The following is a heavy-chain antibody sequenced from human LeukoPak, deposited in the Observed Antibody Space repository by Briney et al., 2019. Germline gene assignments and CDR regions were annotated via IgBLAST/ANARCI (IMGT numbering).Heavy chain of an antibody. CDR2: INHSGST. CDR1: GGSFSGCY. D-gene: IGHD4-17*01. J-gene: IGHJ4*02. Sequence: KPSETLSLTCAVYGGSFSGCYWSWIRQPPGKGLEWIGEINHSGSTNYNPSLKRRVTISVDTSKNQFSLKLSSVTAADTAVYYCARGFYGHFDYWGQGTLVTVSS. V-gene: IGHV4-34*01. CDR3: ARGFYGHFDY.